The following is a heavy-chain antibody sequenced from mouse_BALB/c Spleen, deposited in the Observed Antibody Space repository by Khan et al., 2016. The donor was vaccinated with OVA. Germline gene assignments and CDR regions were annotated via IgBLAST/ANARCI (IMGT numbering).Heavy chain of an antibody. Sequence: VQLQQSGPELVKPGASVRMSCKASGYTFTSYVMHWVKQKPGQGLEWIGYIYPYNDDTKYNEKFKGKATLTSDKSSSTAYMELSILTSEDSAVYYGAKNYRYDVYFDYWGQGTTLTVSS. V-gene: IGHV1S136*01. CDR1: GYTFTSYV. CDR3: AKNYRYDVYFDY. D-gene: IGHD2-14*01. CDR2: IYPYNDDT. J-gene: IGHJ2*01.